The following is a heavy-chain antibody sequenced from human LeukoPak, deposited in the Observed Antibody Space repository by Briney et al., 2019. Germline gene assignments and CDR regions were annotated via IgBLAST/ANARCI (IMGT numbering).Heavy chain of an antibody. D-gene: IGHD2-15*01. V-gene: IGHV4-38-2*02. CDR3: AREYCSGGNCHFKDLASYYYYYYYMDV. CDR1: GYSISSGYY. J-gene: IGHJ6*03. Sequence: SETLSLTCSVSGYSISSGYYWGWIRQPPGKGLEWIGSIYHSGNTYYNPSLKSRVTMSVDTSKNQFSLKLSSVTAADAAVYYCAREYCSGGNCHFKDLASYYYYYYYMDVWGKGTTVTVSS. CDR2: IYHSGNT.